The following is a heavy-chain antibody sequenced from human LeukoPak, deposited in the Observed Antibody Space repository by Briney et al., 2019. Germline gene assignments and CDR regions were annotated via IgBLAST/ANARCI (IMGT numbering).Heavy chain of an antibody. CDR2: INPSGGST. D-gene: IGHD3-22*01. V-gene: IGHV1-46*01. J-gene: IGHJ4*02. CDR1: GYTFTSYY. CDR3: ARESPILTYYYDSSGYYSY. Sequence: ASVKVSCKASGYTFTSYYMHWVRQAPGQGLEWMGIINPSGGSTSYAQKFQGRVTITADKSTSTAYMELSSLRSEDTAVYYCARESPILTYYYDSSGYYSYWGQGTLVTVSS.